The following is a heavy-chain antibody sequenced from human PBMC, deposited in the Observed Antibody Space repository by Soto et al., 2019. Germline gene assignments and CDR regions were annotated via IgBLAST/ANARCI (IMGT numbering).Heavy chain of an antibody. D-gene: IGHD3-3*02. V-gene: IGHV3-7*01. Sequence: EVQLVESGGGLVQPGGSLRLSCAASGFTFSTYWMTWVRQAPGKGLEWVANIKQDGSEKYYVDSVKGRFTISRDNAKNSLYLHMNSLRAADAEVYYCAGRQHYHERWVDYWGPGSLVTVFS. J-gene: IGHJ4*02. CDR2: IKQDGSEK. CDR3: AGRQHYHERWVDY. CDR1: GFTFSTYW.